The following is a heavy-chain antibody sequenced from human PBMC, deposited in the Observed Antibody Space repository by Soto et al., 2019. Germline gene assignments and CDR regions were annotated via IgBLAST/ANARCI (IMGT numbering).Heavy chain of an antibody. CDR1: GFTFSSYA. CDR2: ISYDGSNK. J-gene: IGHJ1*01. V-gene: IGHV3-30-3*01. CDR3: ARESEQWLNNRAEYFQH. Sequence: QVQLVESGGGVVQPGRSLRLSCAASGFTFSSYAMHWVRQAPGKGLEWVAVISYDGSNKYYADSVKGRFTISIDNSKNTLYVQMNSLRAEDTAVYYCARESEQWLNNRAEYFQHWGQGTLVTVSS. D-gene: IGHD6-19*01.